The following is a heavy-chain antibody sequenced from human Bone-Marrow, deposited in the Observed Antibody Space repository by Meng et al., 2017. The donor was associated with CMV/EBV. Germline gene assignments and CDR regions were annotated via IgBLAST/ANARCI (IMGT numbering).Heavy chain of an antibody. CDR3: ATLGIAVAGLFDY. J-gene: IGHJ4*02. V-gene: IGHV1-8*01. D-gene: IGHD6-19*01. Sequence: ASVKVSCKASGYTFTSYDINWVRQATGQGLEWMGWMNPNSGNTGYAQKFQGRVTVTRNTSISTAYMELSSLRSDDTAVYYCATLGIAVAGLFDYWGQGTLATVPS. CDR1: GYTFTSYD. CDR2: MNPNSGNT.